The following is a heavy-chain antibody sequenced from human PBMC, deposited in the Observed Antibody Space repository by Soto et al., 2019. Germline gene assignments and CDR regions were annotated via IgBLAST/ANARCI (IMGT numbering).Heavy chain of an antibody. CDR1: GFSLSTSGVG. J-gene: IGHJ5*02. Sequence: QITLKESGPTLVKPTQTLTLTCTFSGFSLSTSGVGVGWIRQHPGKALAWLALIYWNDDKPYSPSLKSSLTITKDTSKNQVVLTMTNMDPVDTATYYCAHQGRILVGPKDWFEPLGQVTLVTVSS. CDR3: AHQGRILVGPKDWFEP. V-gene: IGHV2-5*01. CDR2: IYWNDDK. D-gene: IGHD3-3*01.